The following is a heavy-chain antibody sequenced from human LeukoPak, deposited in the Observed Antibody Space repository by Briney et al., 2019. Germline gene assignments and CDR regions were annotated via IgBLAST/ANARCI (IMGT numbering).Heavy chain of an antibody. V-gene: IGHV4-34*10. CDR3: ARELRFLEWLLPHFDY. CDR2: ISHSGSS. D-gene: IGHD3-3*01. J-gene: IGHJ4*02. Sequence: SETLSLTCAVYGGPFRGFFWSWIRQAPGKGLEWIGEISHSGSSNYNPSLKSRITISVDTSKNQFSLKLSSVTAADTAVYYCARELRFLEWLLPHFDYWGQGTLVTVSS. CDR1: GGPFRGFF.